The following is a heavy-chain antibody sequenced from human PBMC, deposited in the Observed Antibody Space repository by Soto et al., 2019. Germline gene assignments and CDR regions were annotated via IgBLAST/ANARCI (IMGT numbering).Heavy chain of an antibody. CDR2: INAGNGNT. CDR3: ARSIVVVTALDY. J-gene: IGHJ4*02. V-gene: IGHV1-3*01. Sequence: GAPVKVSCKASGYTFTSYVMHWVRQAPGQRLEWMGWINAGNGNTKYSQKFQGRVTITRDTSASTAYMELSSLRSEDTAVYYCARSIVVVTALDYWGQGTLVTVSS. CDR1: GYTFTSYV. D-gene: IGHD2-21*02.